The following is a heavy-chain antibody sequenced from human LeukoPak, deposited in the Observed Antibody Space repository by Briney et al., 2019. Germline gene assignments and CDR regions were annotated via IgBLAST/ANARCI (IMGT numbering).Heavy chain of an antibody. CDR2: ISSSSSYI. J-gene: IGHJ4*02. CDR3: ARGDPYYYDSSGYRSWDY. Sequence: NPGGSLRLSCAASGFTFSSYRMNWVRQAPGKGLEWVSSISSSSSYIYYADSVKGRFTISRDNAKNSLYLQMNSLRAEDTAVYYCARGDPYYYDSSGYRSWDYWGQGTLVTVSS. CDR1: GFTFSSYR. V-gene: IGHV3-21*01. D-gene: IGHD3-22*01.